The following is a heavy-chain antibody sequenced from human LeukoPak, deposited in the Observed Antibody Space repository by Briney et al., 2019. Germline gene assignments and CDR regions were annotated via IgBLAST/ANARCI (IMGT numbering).Heavy chain of an antibody. Sequence: GGSLRLSCAASGFTFSSYGMHWVRQAPGKGLEWVAVISYDGSNKYYADSVKGRFTISRGNSKNTLYLQMNSLRAEDTAVYYCAKDLTRWDIVVVVAAPGYWGQGTLVTVSS. D-gene: IGHD2-15*01. J-gene: IGHJ4*02. CDR3: AKDLTRWDIVVVVAAPGY. CDR1: GFTFSSYG. V-gene: IGHV3-30*18. CDR2: ISYDGSNK.